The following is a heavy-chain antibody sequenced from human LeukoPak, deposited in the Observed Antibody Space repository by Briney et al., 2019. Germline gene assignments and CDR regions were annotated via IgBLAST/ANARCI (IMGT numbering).Heavy chain of an antibody. V-gene: IGHV1-2*02. CDR1: GYTFTCYY. Sequence: ASVKVSCKASGYTFTCYYMHWVRQAPGQGLEWMGWINPNSGGTNYAQKFQGRVTMTRDTSISTAYMELSRLRSDDTAVYYCAGGIIMVRGVTKYYYYYYYMDVWGKGTTVTVSS. J-gene: IGHJ6*03. D-gene: IGHD3-10*01. CDR2: INPNSGGT. CDR3: AGGIIMVRGVTKYYYYYYYMDV.